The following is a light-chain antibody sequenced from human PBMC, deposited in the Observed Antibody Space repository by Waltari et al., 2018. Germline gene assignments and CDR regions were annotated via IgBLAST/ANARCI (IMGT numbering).Light chain of an antibody. V-gene: IGKV3-15*01. CDR2: GAS. Sequence: EIVMPQSPATLSVSPGERATLSCMASQSVSSSLAWYQQKPGQAPRLLVYGASTRATGIPARFSGSGSGTEFTLTISSLQSEDFAVYYCQQYNNWWTFGQGTKVEIK. J-gene: IGKJ1*01. CDR3: QQYNNWWT. CDR1: QSVSSS.